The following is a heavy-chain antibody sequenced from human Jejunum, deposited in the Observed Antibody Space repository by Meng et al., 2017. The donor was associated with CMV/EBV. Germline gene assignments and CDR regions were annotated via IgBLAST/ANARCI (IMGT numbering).Heavy chain of an antibody. CDR3: ATDSGGVFHPYY. V-gene: IGHV4-59*01. CDR1: ADPPNKYR. D-gene: IGHD2-21*01. Sequence: QVQLQESGPGLVKPSETLSPTCTVSADPPNKYRWNWIRPPPGKGLEWTAYIDNTGRTDYNPALKSRVTISVDTSKNQFSLHMTSVAAADPAMYYCATDSGGVFHPYYWGQGILVTVSS. CDR2: IDNTGRT. J-gene: IGHJ4*02.